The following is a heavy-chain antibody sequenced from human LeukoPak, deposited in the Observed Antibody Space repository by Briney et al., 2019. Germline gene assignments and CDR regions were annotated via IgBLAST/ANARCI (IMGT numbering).Heavy chain of an antibody. CDR3: ARSYGDYGIRY. CDR2: ISGSGGST. V-gene: IGHV3-23*01. Sequence: GGSLRLSCAASGFTFSSYAMSWVRQAPGKGLEWVSAISGSGGSTYYADSVKGRFTISRDNSKNTLYLQMNSLRAEDTAVYYCARSYGDYGIRYWGQGTLVTVSS. J-gene: IGHJ4*02. CDR1: GFTFSSYA. D-gene: IGHD4-17*01.